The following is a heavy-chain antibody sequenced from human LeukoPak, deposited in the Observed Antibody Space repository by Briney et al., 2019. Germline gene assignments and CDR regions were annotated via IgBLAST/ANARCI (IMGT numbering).Heavy chain of an antibody. D-gene: IGHD3-16*01. J-gene: IGHJ4*02. CDR1: RFTFSSYV. CDR3: ANGGGGF. CDR2: ITGSGTGT. V-gene: IGHV3-23*01. Sequence: GGSLRLSCAASRFTFSSYVMSWVRQAPGKGLEWVSYITGSGTGTFYADSVRGRFTISRDNSKKTVYLQMNSLRVKDTAVYYCANGGGGFWGQGTLVTVSS.